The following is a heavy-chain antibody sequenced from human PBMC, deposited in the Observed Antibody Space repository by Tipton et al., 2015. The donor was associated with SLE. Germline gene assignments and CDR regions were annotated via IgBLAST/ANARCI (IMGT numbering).Heavy chain of an antibody. J-gene: IGHJ5*02. CDR3: ARMRGGYNAHH. CDR1: GGSINSRGYY. D-gene: IGHD5-24*01. CDR2: IYYSGST. Sequence: TLSLTCTVSGGSINSRGYYWGWIRQPPGKGLEWIGIIYYSGSTNYNPSVRSRVSISLDTSKNQFSLKVKSVTTADTAVYYCARMRGGYNAHHWGQGILVTVSS. V-gene: IGHV4-39*07.